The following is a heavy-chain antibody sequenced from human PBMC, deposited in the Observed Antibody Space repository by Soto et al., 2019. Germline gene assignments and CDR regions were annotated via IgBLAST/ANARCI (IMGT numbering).Heavy chain of an antibody. D-gene: IGHD2-15*01. V-gene: IGHV1-69*13. CDR2: IIPIFGTA. CDR3: ARGGYCSGGSCYSGINYYYYCGMDV. Sequence: SVKVSCKASGGTFSSYAISWVRQAPGQGLEWMGGIIPIFGTANYAQKFQGRVTITADESTSTAYMELSGLRSEDTAVYYCARGGYCSGGSCYSGINYYYYCGMDVWGQGTTVTVSS. J-gene: IGHJ6*02. CDR1: GGTFSSYA.